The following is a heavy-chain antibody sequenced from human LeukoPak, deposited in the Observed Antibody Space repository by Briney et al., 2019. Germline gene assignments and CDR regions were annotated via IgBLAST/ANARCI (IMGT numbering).Heavy chain of an antibody. CDR3: ARGIQSFDP. CDR1: GYSFTNYD. V-gene: IGHV1-8*03. J-gene: IGHJ5*02. CDR2: MNPKSGDT. Sequence: ASVKVSCKASGYSFTNYDINWVRQATGQGLEWMGWMNPKSGDTGYSQKFQGRVFITRDTSINTAYMELSSLGSDDTAVYYCARGIQSFDPWGQGTLVTVSS.